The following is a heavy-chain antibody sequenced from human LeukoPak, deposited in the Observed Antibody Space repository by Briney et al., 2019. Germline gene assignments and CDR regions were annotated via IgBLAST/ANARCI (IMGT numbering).Heavy chain of an antibody. CDR3: ARGFGKAAANVFGGYTMDV. D-gene: IGHD6-13*01. CDR2: IYTGGST. Sequence: QAGGSLRLSCAASGFTVYSNYMSWVRQAPGKGLEWVSLIYTGGSTYYADSVRGRFTISRDNSKNTLYLQMNSLRPEDTAVYYCARGFGKAAANVFGGYTMDVWGQGTTVTVSS. V-gene: IGHV3-66*02. CDR1: GFTVYSNY. J-gene: IGHJ6*02.